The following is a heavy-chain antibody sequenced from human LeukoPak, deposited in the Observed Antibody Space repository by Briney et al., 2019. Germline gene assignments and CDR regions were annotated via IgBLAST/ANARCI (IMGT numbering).Heavy chain of an antibody. CDR3: ARGGSYSNAFDI. V-gene: IGHV3-53*01. J-gene: IGHJ3*02. CDR1: GFTVSSNY. D-gene: IGHD1-26*01. CDR2: IYSGGST. Sequence: GGSLRLSCAASGFTVSSNYMSWVRQAPGKGLEWVSVIYSGGSTYHADSMKGRFTISRDNSKNTLYLQMNSLRAVDTAVYYCARGGSYSNAFDIWGQGTMVTVSS.